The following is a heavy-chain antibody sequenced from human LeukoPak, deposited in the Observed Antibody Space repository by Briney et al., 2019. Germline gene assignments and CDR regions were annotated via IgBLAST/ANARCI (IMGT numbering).Heavy chain of an antibody. CDR2: ISGYNGNT. CDR3: ARRTYSSSSSIFDY. CDR1: GYTFTSYG. Sequence: GASVKVSCKASGYTFTSYGISWVRQAPGQGLEWKGWISGYNGNTNYAQKLQGRVAMTTDTSTSTAYMELRSLRSDDTAVYYCARRTYSSSSSIFDYWGQGTLVTVSS. J-gene: IGHJ4*02. D-gene: IGHD6-6*01. V-gene: IGHV1-18*01.